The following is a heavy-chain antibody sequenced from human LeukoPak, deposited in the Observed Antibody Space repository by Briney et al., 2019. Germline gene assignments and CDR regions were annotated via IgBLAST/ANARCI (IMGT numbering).Heavy chain of an antibody. CDR2: IIPIFGTA. Sequence: SVKVSCKASGGTFSSYAISWVRQAPGQGLEWMGGIIPIFGTANYAQKFQGRVTITADESTSTAYMELSSLRAEDTAVYYCAKEGDSSGYYATGFDYWGQGTLVTVSS. J-gene: IGHJ4*02. V-gene: IGHV1-69*13. D-gene: IGHD3-22*01. CDR3: AKEGDSSGYYATGFDY. CDR1: GGTFSSYA.